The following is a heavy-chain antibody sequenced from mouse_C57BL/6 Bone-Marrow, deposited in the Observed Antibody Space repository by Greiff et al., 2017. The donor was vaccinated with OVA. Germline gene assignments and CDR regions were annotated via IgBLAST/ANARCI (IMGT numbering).Heavy chain of an antibody. J-gene: IGHJ2*01. CDR3: ARWGTTVVEGYYFDY. CDR1: GYTFTSYW. Sequence: VQLQQSGAELVRPGTSVKLSCKASGYTFTSYWMHWVKQRPGQGLEWIGVIDPSDSYTNYNQKFKGKATLTVDTSSSTAYMQLSSLTSEDSAVYYCARWGTTVVEGYYFDYWGKGTTLTVSS. D-gene: IGHD1-1*01. CDR2: IDPSDSYT. V-gene: IGHV1-59*01.